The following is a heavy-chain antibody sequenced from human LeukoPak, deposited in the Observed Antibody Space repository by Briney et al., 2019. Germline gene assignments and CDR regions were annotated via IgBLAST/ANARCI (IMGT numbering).Heavy chain of an antibody. J-gene: IGHJ4*02. CDR3: ARWDYYDSSGYYRPYFDY. CDR1: GFTFSSYW. D-gene: IGHD3-22*01. V-gene: IGHV3-74*01. Sequence: GGSLRLSCAASGFTFSSYWMHWVRQAPGKGLVWVSRINSDGSTTNYADSVKGRFTISRDNAKNSLYLQMNSLRAEDTAVYYCARWDYYDSSGYYRPYFDYWGQGTLVTVSS. CDR2: INSDGSTT.